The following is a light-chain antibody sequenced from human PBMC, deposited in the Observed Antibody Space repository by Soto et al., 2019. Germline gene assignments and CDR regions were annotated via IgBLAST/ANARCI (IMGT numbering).Light chain of an antibody. CDR2: STN. CDR3: GLYMGSGISV. Sequence: QAVVTQEPSFSVSPGRTVTLTCGLSSGSVSTSYYPSWYQQTPGQAPRTLIYSTNTRSSGVPDRFSGSILGNKAALTITGVQADDESDYYCGLYMGSGISVFGGGTKLTVL. J-gene: IGLJ3*02. CDR1: SGSVSTSYY. V-gene: IGLV8-61*01.